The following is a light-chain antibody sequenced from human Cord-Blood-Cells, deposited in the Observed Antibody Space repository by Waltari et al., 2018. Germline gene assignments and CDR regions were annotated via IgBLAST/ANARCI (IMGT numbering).Light chain of an antibody. CDR3: TSYTSSSTFV. CDR2: DVS. V-gene: IGLV2-14*01. CDR1: SSDVGGYNY. Sequence: QSALTQPASVSGSPGQSTTISCTGTSSDVGGYNYVSWYQQHPGKAPKLMIYDVSNLPPGVSNPFSGTKSCNKASLHISGLQSEDEAHYYCTSYTSSSTFVFGGVTKLT. J-gene: IGLJ3*02.